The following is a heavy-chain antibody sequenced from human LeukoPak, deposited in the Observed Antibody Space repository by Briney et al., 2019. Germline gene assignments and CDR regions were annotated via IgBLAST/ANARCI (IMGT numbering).Heavy chain of an antibody. CDR3: ARGDSSGWYSQKYYFDY. D-gene: IGHD6-19*01. V-gene: IGHV4-39*01. CDR2: IYYSGST. J-gene: IGHJ4*02. Sequence: SETLSLTCTVSGGSISSSSYYWGWIRQPPGKGLEWIGSIYYSGSTYYNPSLKSRVTISVDTSKNQFSLELSSVTAADTAVYYCARGDSSGWYSQKYYFDYWGQGTLVTVSS. CDR1: GGSISSSSYY.